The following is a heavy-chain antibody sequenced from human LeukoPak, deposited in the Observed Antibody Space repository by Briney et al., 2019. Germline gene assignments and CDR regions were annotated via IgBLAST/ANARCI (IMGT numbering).Heavy chain of an antibody. CDR3: ARGPILRYYDSSGYYYRGYYYYYMDV. V-gene: IGHV4-59*12. CDR1: GGSISSYY. Sequence: SETLSLTCAVYGGSISSYYWSWIRQPPGKGLEWIGSIYYSGSTYYNPSLKSRVTISVDTSKNQFSLKLSSVTAADTAVYYCARGPILRYYDSSGYYYRGYYYYYMDVWGKGTTVTVSS. CDR2: IYYSGST. D-gene: IGHD3-22*01. J-gene: IGHJ6*03.